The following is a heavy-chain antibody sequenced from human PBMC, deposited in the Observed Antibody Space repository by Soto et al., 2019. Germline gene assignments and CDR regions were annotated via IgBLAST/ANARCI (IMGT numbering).Heavy chain of an antibody. CDR1: GFSLDSTAVG. J-gene: IGHJ4*02. D-gene: IGHD3-10*01. V-gene: IGHV2-5*02. CDR2: IYWDGDK. CDR3: AHCILGGTFVRGVNFDY. Sequence: SGPTLVNPMQTLTLTCNFSGFSLDSTAVGVGWLRQPPGKALECLALIYWDGDKRYNPSLTNRVIITKDTSKNQVVRRMTDMTPTDTGTYFCAHCILGGTFVRGVNFDYWGQGVLVTVSS.